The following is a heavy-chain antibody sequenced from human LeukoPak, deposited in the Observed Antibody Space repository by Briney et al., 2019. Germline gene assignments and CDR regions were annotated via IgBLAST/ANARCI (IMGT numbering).Heavy chain of an antibody. D-gene: IGHD3-10*01. CDR1: GFTFGGSA. V-gene: IGHV3-73*01. CDR2: IRSKANSYAT. Sequence: GGSLRLSCAASGFTFGGSAMHWVRQASGKGLEWVGRIRSKANSYATAYAASVKGRFTISRDDSKNTAYLQMNSLKTEDTAVYYCTSPSGRGVQNWFDPWGQGTLVTVSS. CDR3: TSPSGRGVQNWFDP. J-gene: IGHJ5*02.